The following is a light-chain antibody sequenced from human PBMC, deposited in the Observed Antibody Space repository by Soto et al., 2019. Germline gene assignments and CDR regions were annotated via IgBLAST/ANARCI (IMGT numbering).Light chain of an antibody. CDR3: MQRNNRPAHT. CDR2: DAA. V-gene: IGKV3-11*01. J-gene: IGKJ4*01. Sequence: IVLTQSPATLSLSPGERATISCRASQSVNSYLAWYQQKPGQGPRLLSYDAANRDTGIPARFSGSGTGTDFTLTTRSQELEDFAFLCCMQRNNRPAHTFGGGTKVELK. CDR1: QSVNSY.